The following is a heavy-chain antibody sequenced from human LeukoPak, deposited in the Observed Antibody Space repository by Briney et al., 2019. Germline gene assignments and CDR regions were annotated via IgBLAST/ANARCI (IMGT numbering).Heavy chain of an antibody. J-gene: IGHJ4*02. D-gene: IGHD6-25*01. Sequence: ASVKVSCKASGYTFTGYYMHWVRQAPGQGLEWMGWINPYTGATNYAQKFQGRVTMTTDTSISTAYMELSRLRSDDTAVYYCVTLLSDAAFDYWGQGTLVTVSS. CDR3: VTLLSDAAFDY. V-gene: IGHV1-2*02. CDR1: GYTFTGYY. CDR2: INPYTGAT.